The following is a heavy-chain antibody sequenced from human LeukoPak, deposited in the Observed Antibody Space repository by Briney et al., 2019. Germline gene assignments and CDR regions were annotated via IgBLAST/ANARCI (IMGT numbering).Heavy chain of an antibody. CDR2: ISYDGSNK. CDR3: AKLRYFDWSIDY. CDR1: GFTFSSYA. D-gene: IGHD3-9*01. Sequence: GGSLRLSCAASGFTFSSYAMHWVRQAPGKGLEWVAVISYDGSNKYYADSVKGRFTISRDNSKNTLYLQMNSLRAEDTAVYYCAKLRYFDWSIDYWGQGTLVTVSS. V-gene: IGHV3-30*04. J-gene: IGHJ4*02.